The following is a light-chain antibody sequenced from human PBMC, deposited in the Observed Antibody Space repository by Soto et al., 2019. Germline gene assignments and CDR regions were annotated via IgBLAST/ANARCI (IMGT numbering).Light chain of an antibody. Sequence: EIVLTQSPATLSLSPGERATLSCRAGQSVTSTHLAWYQQKPGQAPRLLMSGTSNRATGTPDRFSGRGSGTDFTLTISRLEPEDFAVYYCQQYGSPPITFGQGTRLEIK. V-gene: IGKV3-20*01. J-gene: IGKJ5*01. CDR3: QQYGSPPIT. CDR1: QSVTSTH. CDR2: GTS.